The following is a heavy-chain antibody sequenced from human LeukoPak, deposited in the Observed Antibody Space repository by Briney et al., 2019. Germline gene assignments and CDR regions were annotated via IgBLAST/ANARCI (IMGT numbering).Heavy chain of an antibody. Sequence: GGSLRLSCVASGFTFSSYAMHWVRQTPGKGLEYVSGINSNGGNTHYANSVKGRFTVSRDNSKHTLYLQMGSLRTEDTTVYYCAKDRGSRNEILTGRPRASMDFDYWGQGSLVTVSS. CDR2: INSNGGNT. J-gene: IGHJ4*02. V-gene: IGHV3-64*01. D-gene: IGHD3-9*01. CDR1: GFTFSSYA. CDR3: AKDRGSRNEILTGRPRASMDFDY.